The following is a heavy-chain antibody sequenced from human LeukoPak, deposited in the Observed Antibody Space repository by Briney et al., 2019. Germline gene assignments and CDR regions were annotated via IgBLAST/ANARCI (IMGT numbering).Heavy chain of an antibody. CDR2: ISGSGGST. D-gene: IGHD3-3*01. CDR3: ARSLFGVVIDNWFDP. CDR1: GFTFSSYA. J-gene: IGHJ5*02. Sequence: PGGSLRLSCAASGFTFSSYAMSWVRQAPGKGLEWVSAISGSGGSTYYADSVKGRFTISRDNSKNTLYLQMNSLRAEDTAVYYCARSLFGVVIDNWFDPWGRGTLVTVSS. V-gene: IGHV3-23*01.